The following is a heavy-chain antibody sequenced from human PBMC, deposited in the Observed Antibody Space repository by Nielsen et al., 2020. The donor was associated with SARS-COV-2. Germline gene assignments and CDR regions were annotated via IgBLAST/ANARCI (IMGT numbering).Heavy chain of an antibody. CDR2: INPRGGTT. J-gene: IGHJ6*02. CDR3: ARVDCTNGVCYYYYYGMDV. D-gene: IGHD2-8*01. Sequence: WVRQAPGQGLEWMGIINPRGGTTTYAQKFQGRVIMTRDTSTSTVYMELSSLRSEDTAVYYCARVDCTNGVCYYYYYGMDVWGQGTTVTVSS. V-gene: IGHV1-46*01.